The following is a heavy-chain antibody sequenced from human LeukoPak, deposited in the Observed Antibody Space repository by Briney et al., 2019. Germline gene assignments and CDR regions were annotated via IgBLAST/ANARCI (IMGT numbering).Heavy chain of an antibody. D-gene: IGHD5-24*01. CDR2: ISWNSGSI. J-gene: IGHJ4*02. CDR3: ARIDGYNSGYYFDY. V-gene: IGHV3-9*01. CDR1: GFTFDDYA. Sequence: GGSLRLSCAASGFTFDDYAMHWVRQAPGKGLEWVSGISWNSGSIGYADSVKGRFTISRDNAKNSLYLQMNSLRAEDTALYYCARIDGYNSGYYFDYWGQGTLVTVSS.